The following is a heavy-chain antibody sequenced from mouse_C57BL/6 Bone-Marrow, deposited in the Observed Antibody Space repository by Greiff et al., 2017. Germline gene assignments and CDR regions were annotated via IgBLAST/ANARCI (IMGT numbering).Heavy chain of an antibody. CDR3: ARLTTVAMDY. D-gene: IGHD1-1*01. Sequence: EVNLVESGGDLVKPGGSLKLSCAASGFTFSSYGMSWVRQTPDKRLEWVATISSGGSYTYYPDSVKGRFTISRDNAKNTLYLQMSSLKSEDTAMYYCARLTTVAMDYWGQGTSVTVSS. J-gene: IGHJ4*01. CDR1: GFTFSSYG. V-gene: IGHV5-6*01. CDR2: ISSGGSYT.